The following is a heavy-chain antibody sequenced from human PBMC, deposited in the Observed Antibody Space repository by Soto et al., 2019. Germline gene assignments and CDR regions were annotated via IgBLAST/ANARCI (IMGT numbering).Heavy chain of an antibody. CDR1: GFTFSRFE. D-gene: IGHD3-10*01. Sequence: GGSLRLYCAASGFTFSRFELHWVRQAPGKGLEWISYISSSGSTAYYAPSVEGRFTISRDNANNSVYLQMDSLRAEDTALYYCTRAAWFPYLSFYWGQGALVTVSS. J-gene: IGHJ4*02. CDR3: TRAAWFPYLSFY. CDR2: ISSSGSTA. V-gene: IGHV3-48*03.